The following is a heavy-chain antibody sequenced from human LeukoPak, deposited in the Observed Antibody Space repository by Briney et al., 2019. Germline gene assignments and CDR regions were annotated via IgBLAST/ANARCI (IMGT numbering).Heavy chain of an antibody. J-gene: IGHJ5*02. CDR1: GFTFSSYS. CDR2: ISSSSSTI. CDR3: AREAAYGGANWFDP. Sequence: GGSLRLSCAASGFTFSSYSMNWVRQAPGKGLEWVSYISSSSSTIYYADSVKGRFTISRDNAKNSLYLQMNSLRAEDTAVYYCAREAAYGGANWFDPWGQGTQVTVSS. V-gene: IGHV3-48*04. D-gene: IGHD4-23*01.